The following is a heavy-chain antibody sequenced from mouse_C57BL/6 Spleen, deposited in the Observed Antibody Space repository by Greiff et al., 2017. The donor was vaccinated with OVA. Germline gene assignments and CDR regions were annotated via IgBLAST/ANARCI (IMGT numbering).Heavy chain of an antibody. J-gene: IGHJ1*03. V-gene: IGHV1-81*01. Sequence: QVQLQQSGAELARPGASVKLSCKASGYTFTSYGISWVKQRTGQGLEWIGEIYPRSGNTYYNEKFKGKATLTADKSSSTAYMELRSLTSEDSAVYFGARSADGNYDIYWYFDVWGTGTTVTVSS. CDR3: ARSADGNYDIYWYFDV. D-gene: IGHD2-1*01. CDR2: IYPRSGNT. CDR1: GYTFTSYG.